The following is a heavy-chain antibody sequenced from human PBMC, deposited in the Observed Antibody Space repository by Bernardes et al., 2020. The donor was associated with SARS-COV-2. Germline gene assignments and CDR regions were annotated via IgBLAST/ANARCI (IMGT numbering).Heavy chain of an antibody. V-gene: IGHV3-30*01. CDR2: ISYDGSNK. CDR1: GFTFSSYA. J-gene: IGHJ4*02. D-gene: IGHD6-6*01. CDR3: ARGELVDPTHLDY. Sequence: LRLSCAASGFTFSSYAMHWVRQAPGKGLEWVAVISYDGSNKYYADSVKGRFTISRDNSKNTLYLQMNSLRAEDTAVYYCARGELVDPTHLDYWGQGTLVTVSS.